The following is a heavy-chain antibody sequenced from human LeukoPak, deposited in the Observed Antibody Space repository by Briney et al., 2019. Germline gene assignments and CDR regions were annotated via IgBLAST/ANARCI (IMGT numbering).Heavy chain of an antibody. CDR3: AELGITMIGGV. CDR2: INQDGSKK. D-gene: IGHD3-10*02. V-gene: IGHV3-7*01. Sequence: PGGSLRLSCEASGFTFSTYWMIWVRQAPGKGLEWVANINQDGSKKYYVDSMKGRFTISRDNAKNSLYLQMNSLRAEDTAVYYCAELGITMIGGVWGKGTTVTISS. J-gene: IGHJ6*04. CDR1: GFTFSTYW.